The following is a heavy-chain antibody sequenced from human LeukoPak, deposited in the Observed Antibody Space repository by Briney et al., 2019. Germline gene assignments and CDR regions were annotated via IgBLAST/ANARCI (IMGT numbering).Heavy chain of an antibody. CDR3: AKGTFRGITGTLRGGFDY. V-gene: IGHV3-9*03. J-gene: IGHJ4*02. CDR2: ISWNSGSI. Sequence: GRSLRLPCAASGFTFDDYAMHWVRQPPGKGLEWVSGISWNSGSIGYADSVKGRFTISRDNAKNSLYLQMNSLRAGDMALYYCAKGTFRGITGTLRGGFDYWGQGTLVTVSS. CDR1: GFTFDDYA. D-gene: IGHD1-7*01.